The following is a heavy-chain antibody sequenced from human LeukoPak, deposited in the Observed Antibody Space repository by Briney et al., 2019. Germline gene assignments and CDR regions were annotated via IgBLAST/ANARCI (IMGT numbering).Heavy chain of an antibody. Sequence: GGSLRLSCAASGFTFGSYAMHWVRQAPGKGLEWVAVISYDGSNKYYADSVKGRFTISRDNSKNTLYLQMNSLRAEDTAVYYCARDRHSSVDYWGQGTLVTVSS. CDR2: ISYDGSNK. V-gene: IGHV3-30-3*01. CDR3: ARDRHSSVDY. CDR1: GFTFGSYA. J-gene: IGHJ4*02. D-gene: IGHD3-22*01.